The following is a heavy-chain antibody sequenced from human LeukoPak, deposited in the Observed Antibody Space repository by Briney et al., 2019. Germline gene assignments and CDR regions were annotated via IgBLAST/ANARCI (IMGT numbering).Heavy chain of an antibody. CDR2: ISGSGGST. J-gene: IGHJ4*02. CDR1: GFTFSSYA. Sequence: PGGSLRLSCAASGFTFSSYAMNWVRQAPGKGLEWVSAISGSGGSTYYADSVKGRFTISRDNSKNTLYLQMNSLRAEDTAVYYCAKDRIAVDGSIFDYWGQGTLVTVSS. V-gene: IGHV3-23*01. D-gene: IGHD6-19*01. CDR3: AKDRIAVDGSIFDY.